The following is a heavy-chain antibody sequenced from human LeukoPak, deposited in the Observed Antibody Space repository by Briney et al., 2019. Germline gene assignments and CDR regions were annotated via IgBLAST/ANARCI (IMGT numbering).Heavy chain of an antibody. Sequence: ASVKVSCKASGYTFTGYYMDWVRQAPGQGLEWMGWINPNSGGTNYAQKFQGRVTMTRDTSISTAYMELSRLRSDDTAVYYCAREGSSAPGIDYWGQGTLVTVSS. CDR2: INPNSGGT. CDR1: GYTFTGYY. V-gene: IGHV1-2*02. CDR3: AREGSSAPGIDY. J-gene: IGHJ4*02. D-gene: IGHD6-19*01.